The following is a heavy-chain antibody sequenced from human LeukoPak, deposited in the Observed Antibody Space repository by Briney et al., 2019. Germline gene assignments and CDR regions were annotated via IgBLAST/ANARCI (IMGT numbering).Heavy chain of an antibody. V-gene: IGHV3-11*01. D-gene: IGHD5-12*01. CDR2: ISSSGSTI. J-gene: IGHJ4*02. CDR1: GFTFSDYN. Sequence: SLRLSCAASGFTFSDYNMSSIRQAPGKGLEWVSDISSSGSTIYYADPVKGRFTISRDNAKNSLYLQMNSLRAEDTAVYYCARDGSQWLRPSDYWGQGTLVTVSS. CDR3: ARDGSQWLRPSDY.